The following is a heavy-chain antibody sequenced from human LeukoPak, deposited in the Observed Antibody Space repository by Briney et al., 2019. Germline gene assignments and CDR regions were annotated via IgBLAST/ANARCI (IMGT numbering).Heavy chain of an antibody. CDR3: AKVGYSYGYFDY. D-gene: IGHD5-18*01. CDR1: GFNFNTYS. V-gene: IGHV3-30*04. Sequence: GGSLRLSCAASGFNFNTYSMRWVRQAPDKELEWVAVISHDGSNIYNADFVKGRFTISRDNSKNTLYLQMNSLRAEDTAVYYCAKVGYSYGYFDYWGQGTLVTVSS. J-gene: IGHJ4*02. CDR2: ISHDGSNI.